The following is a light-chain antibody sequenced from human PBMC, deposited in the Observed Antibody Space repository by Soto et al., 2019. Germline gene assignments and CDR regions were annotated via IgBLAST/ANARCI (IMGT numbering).Light chain of an antibody. J-gene: IGKJ5*01. CDR1: QSVSSSY. CDR3: QQYGCSPQAKEIT. CDR2: GAS. Sequence: EIVLTQSPGTLSLSPGERATLSCRASQSVSSSYLAWYQQKPGQAPRLLIYGASSRATGIPDRFSGSGSGTDFTLTISRLEPEDFAVYYCQQYGCSPQAKEITFGQGTRLEIK. V-gene: IGKV3-20*01.